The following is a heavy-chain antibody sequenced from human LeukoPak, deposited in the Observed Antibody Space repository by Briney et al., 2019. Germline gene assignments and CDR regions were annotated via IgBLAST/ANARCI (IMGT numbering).Heavy chain of an antibody. CDR1: GGSISSYQ. Sequence: PSETLSLTCTVSGGSISSYQWSWIRQPPGKGLEWIGNIYDSGSANYNPSLKSRAVISVDTSKNQFSLKLSSVTAADTAVYYCARGGSSWYQDYWGQGTLVTVSS. V-gene: IGHV4-59*12. J-gene: IGHJ4*02. CDR3: ARGGSSWYQDY. D-gene: IGHD6-13*01. CDR2: IYDSGSA.